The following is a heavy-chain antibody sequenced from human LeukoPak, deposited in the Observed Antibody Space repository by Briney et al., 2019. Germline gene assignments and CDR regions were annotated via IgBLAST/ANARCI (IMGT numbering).Heavy chain of an antibody. CDR2: IYYSGST. CDR3: ARRMTYYDILTGYPQPYYFDY. V-gene: IGHV4-30-4*08. Sequence: SETLSLTCTVSCGSLSSGDYYWRWLRQPPGKGLEWIGYIYYSGSTYYNPSLKSRVTISVDTSKNQFSLKLTSVTAADTAVYYCARRMTYYDILTGYPQPYYFDYWGQGTLVTVSS. D-gene: IGHD3-9*01. J-gene: IGHJ4*02. CDR1: CGSLSSGDYY.